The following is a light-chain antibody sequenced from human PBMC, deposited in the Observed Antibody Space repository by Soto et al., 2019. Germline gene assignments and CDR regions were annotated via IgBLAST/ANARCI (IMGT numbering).Light chain of an antibody. CDR2: GAS. Sequence: EIVLTQSPGTLSLSPGERATLSCRASQSVSSSYLAWYQQKPGQARRLLIYGASSRATGIPDRFSGSGSRTDVTLTISRLEPEDFAVYYCQQYGSPVTFGQGTKLEIK. CDR3: QQYGSPVT. J-gene: IGKJ2*01. V-gene: IGKV3-20*01. CDR1: QSVSSSY.